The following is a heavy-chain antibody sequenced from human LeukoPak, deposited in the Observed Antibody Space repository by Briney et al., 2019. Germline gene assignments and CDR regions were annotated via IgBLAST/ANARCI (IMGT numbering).Heavy chain of an antibody. CDR2: ISSSGSTI. V-gene: IGHV3-11*01. J-gene: IGHJ4*02. CDR1: GSTFSDYY. D-gene: IGHD3-3*01. CDR3: ARALRITIFGVDY. Sequence: GGSLRLSCAASGSTFSDYYKSWIRQAPGKGLEWVSYISSSGSTIYYADSVKGRFTISRDNAKNSLYLQMNSLRAEDTAVYYCARALRITIFGVDYWGQGTLVTVSS.